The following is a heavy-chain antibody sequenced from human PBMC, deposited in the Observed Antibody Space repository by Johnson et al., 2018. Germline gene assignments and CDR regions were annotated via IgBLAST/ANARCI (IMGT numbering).Heavy chain of an antibody. J-gene: IGHJ3*01. CDR2: MSGRGDTT. V-gene: IGHV3-23*01. CDR3: VKGRITFIFDVFDF. CDR1: GFTFSSYA. Sequence: VQLQESGGGLVQPGGSLRISCAGSGFTFSSYAMNWVRQAPGKGLEWVSSMSGRGDTTYYADYVKGRFTISREDSKKKLYLQINSLRGEDTAVYYCVKGRITFIFDVFDFWGQGTMVTVSS. D-gene: IGHD2/OR15-2a*01.